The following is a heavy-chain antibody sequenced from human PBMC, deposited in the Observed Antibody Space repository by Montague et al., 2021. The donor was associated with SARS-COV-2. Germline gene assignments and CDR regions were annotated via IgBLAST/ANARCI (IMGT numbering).Heavy chain of an antibody. CDR3: AREISGPDYFDY. CDR2: VYYSGST. V-gene: IGHV4-39*07. CDR1: GDSIRSSGYY. D-gene: IGHD2-15*01. Sequence: SQTLSLTCSVSGDSIRSSGYYWGWIRQPPGKGLEWIVTVYYSGSTNYNPSLESRVTISADTSNNHFSLKLMSVTAADTAVYYCAREISGPDYFDYWGQGTLVTVSS. J-gene: IGHJ4*02.